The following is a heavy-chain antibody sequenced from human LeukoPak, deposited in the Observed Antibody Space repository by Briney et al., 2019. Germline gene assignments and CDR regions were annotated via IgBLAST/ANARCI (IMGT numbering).Heavy chain of an antibody. CDR1: GFTFSGYT. CDR2: VSASGDKT. V-gene: IGHV3-23*01. Sequence: PGGSLRPSCVASGFTFSGYTMSWVRQAPGKGLEWISAVSASGDKTYYADSVKGRFTVSRDNSKDTLYLQMKSLRAEDTALYYCARDIHDSSGYYYDYWGQGTLVTVSS. CDR3: ARDIHDSSGYYYDY. J-gene: IGHJ4*02. D-gene: IGHD3-22*01.